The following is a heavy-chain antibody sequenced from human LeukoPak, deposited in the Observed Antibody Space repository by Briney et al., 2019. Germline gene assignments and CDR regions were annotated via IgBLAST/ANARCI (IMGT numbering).Heavy chain of an antibody. CDR1: GYTFTDYY. Sequence: GASVKVSCKASGYTFTDYYMHWVRQAPGQGLEWMGWINPNTGGTHYAHKFQGRVTVTGDTSISTAYMEMSRLRSDDTAVYYCARYESRGSIPFDYWGQGTLVTVSS. J-gene: IGHJ4*02. CDR3: ARYESRGSIPFDY. V-gene: IGHV1-2*07. D-gene: IGHD1-26*01. CDR2: INPNTGGT.